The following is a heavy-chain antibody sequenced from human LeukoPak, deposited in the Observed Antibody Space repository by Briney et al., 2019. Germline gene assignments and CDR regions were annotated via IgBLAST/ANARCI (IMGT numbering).Heavy chain of an antibody. CDR3: AKEYYYDSSGYCYFDY. V-gene: IGHV3-30-3*01. Sequence: GGSLRLSCAASGFTFSSYAMHWVRQAPGKGLEWVAVISYDGSNKYYADSVKSRFTISRDNSKNALYLQMNSLRAEDTAVYYCAKEYYYDSSGYCYFDYWGQGTLVTVSS. J-gene: IGHJ4*02. D-gene: IGHD3-22*01. CDR2: ISYDGSNK. CDR1: GFTFSSYA.